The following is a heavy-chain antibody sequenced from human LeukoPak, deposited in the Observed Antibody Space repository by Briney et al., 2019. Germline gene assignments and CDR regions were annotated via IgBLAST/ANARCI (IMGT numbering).Heavy chain of an antibody. V-gene: IGHV3-30*14. CDR2: ISYDGSDE. D-gene: IGHD4-23*01. Sequence: ERSLRLSCAASGFSFSSYAMHWVRQAPGTGLEWVAVISYDGSDEYYADSVKGRFIISRDKSKNTLYLQMNSLRAEDTAVYYCARPPYGGVDYWGQGTLVTVSS. CDR3: ARPPYGGVDY. J-gene: IGHJ4*02. CDR1: GFSFSSYA.